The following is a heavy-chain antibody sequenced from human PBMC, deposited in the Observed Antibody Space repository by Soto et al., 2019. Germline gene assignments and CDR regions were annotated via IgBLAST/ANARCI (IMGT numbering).Heavy chain of an antibody. Sequence: SETLSLTCSVSGGSISSSYWSWIRQPPGKGLEWTGYIYHSGSTNYNPSLKSRVTISVDTSKNQFSLKLSSVTAADTAVYYCARLGSIAADDFDYWGQGTLVTVSS. CDR3: ARLGSIAADDFDY. CDR2: IYHSGST. V-gene: IGHV4-59*08. J-gene: IGHJ4*02. CDR1: GGSISSSY. D-gene: IGHD6-25*01.